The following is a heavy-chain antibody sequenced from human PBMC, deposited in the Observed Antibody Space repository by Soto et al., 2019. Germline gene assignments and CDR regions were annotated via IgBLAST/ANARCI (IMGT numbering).Heavy chain of an antibody. Sequence: GESLKISCKGSGYSFTSYWIGWVRQMPGKGLEWMGIIYPGDSDTRYSPSFQGQVTISADKSISTAYLQWSSLKASDTAMYYCSGGAAARRPPYYYYGMDVWGQGTTVTVSS. J-gene: IGHJ6*02. CDR1: GYSFTSYW. V-gene: IGHV5-51*01. CDR3: SGGAAARRPPYYYYGMDV. CDR2: IYPGDSDT. D-gene: IGHD6-13*01.